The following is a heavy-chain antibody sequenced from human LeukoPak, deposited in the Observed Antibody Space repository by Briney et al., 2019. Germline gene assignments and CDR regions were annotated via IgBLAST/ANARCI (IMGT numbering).Heavy chain of an antibody. CDR3: ARGPLTGEHYHYYMDV. D-gene: IGHD7-27*01. CDR2: LSPNTGKT. J-gene: IGHJ6*03. CDR1: GSSFSTFD. V-gene: IGHV1-8*03. Sequence: APVKVCCKASGSSFSTFDINWVRQAPGQGLEWMGWLSPNTGKTGYAQKFQDRVTITGNSSIRTVDMELSSLTSEDTAVYYCARGPLTGEHYHYYMDVWGEGTTVTVPS.